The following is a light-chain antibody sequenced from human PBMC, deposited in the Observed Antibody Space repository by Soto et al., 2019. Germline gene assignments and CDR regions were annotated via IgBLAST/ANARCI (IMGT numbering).Light chain of an antibody. Sequence: DIVMTQSPLSLPVTPGEPSSISSSPSQSLLHSNGYNYLDWYLQKPGQSPQLLIYLGSNRASGVPDRFSGSGSGTDFTLKISRVEAEDVGVYYCMQALQTRWTFGQGTKVDIK. J-gene: IGKJ1*01. CDR3: MQALQTRWT. V-gene: IGKV2-28*01. CDR1: QSLLHSNGYNY. CDR2: LGS.